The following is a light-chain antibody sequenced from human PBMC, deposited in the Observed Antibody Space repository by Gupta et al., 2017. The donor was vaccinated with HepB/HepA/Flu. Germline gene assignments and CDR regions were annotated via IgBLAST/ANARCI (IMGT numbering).Light chain of an antibody. CDR1: SLRSYY. J-gene: IGLJ2*01. Sequence: SSELTQDPAVSVALGQTVRITCQGDSLRSYYASWYQQKPGQAPVLVIYGKNNRPSGIPDRFSGSSSGNTASWTITGAQAEDEADYDCNSRDSSGNRVGFGGGTKLTV. V-gene: IGLV3-19*01. CDR2: GKN. CDR3: NSRDSSGNRVG.